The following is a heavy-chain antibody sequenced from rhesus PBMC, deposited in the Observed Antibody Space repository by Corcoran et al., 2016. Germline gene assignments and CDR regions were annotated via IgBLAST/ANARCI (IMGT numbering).Heavy chain of an antibody. D-gene: IGHD6S26*01. CDR1: GYTFTPPS. J-gene: IGHJ4*01. Sequence: EVQLVQSVAEVTKPGASVQISCQAHGYTFTPPSLNWGRQAPGKGLEWMGRVDHEDGEADYAQKFQDRVTITADMSTDTAYMELSSLRSEDTAVYYCASTSSGWSFDYWGQGVLVTVSS. V-gene: IGHV1-111*02. CDR2: VDHEDGEA. CDR3: ASTSSGWSFDY.